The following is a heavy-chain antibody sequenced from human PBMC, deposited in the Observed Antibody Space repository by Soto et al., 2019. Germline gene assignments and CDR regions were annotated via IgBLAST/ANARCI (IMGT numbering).Heavy chain of an antibody. CDR2: ISGSGGST. CDR1: GFTFSSYA. D-gene: IGHD2-15*01. J-gene: IGHJ4*02. CDR3: AKSGVVVVAADFDY. Sequence: GGSLRLSCAASGFTFSSYAMSWVRQAPGKGLEWVSAISGSGGSTYYADTVKGRFTISRDNSKNTLYLQMNSLRAEDTAVYYCAKSGVVVVAADFDYWGQGTLVTVSS. V-gene: IGHV3-23*01.